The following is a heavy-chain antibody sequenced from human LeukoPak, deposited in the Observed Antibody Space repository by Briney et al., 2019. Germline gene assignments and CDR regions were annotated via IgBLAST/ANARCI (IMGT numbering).Heavy chain of an antibody. CDR2: INPNSGGT. J-gene: IGHJ4*02. V-gene: IGHV1-2*02. Sequence: ASVKVSCKASGYTFTGYYMHWVRQAPGQGLEWMGWINPNSGGTNYAQKFQGRVTMTRDTSISTAYMELSRLRSDDTAVYYCARHTVAGTSIDDYWGQGTLVTVSS. CDR1: GYTFTGYY. D-gene: IGHD6-19*01. CDR3: ARHTVAGTSIDDY.